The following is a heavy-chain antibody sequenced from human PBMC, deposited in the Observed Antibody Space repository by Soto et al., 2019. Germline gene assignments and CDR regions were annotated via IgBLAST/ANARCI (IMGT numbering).Heavy chain of an antibody. CDR3: ARGQQAAIGDYYYHGLDV. CDR2: IRSRANTYAT. J-gene: IGHJ6*02. CDR1: ELNFSGSA. Sequence: PVGSLRRSCAASELNFSGSAIHWVRQAPGKGLEWVGRIRSRANTYATSSGESVRGRFTFFRDDSKNMAFLQMNTLKTEDTAIYYCARGQQAAIGDYYYHGLDVWGQGTSVTVSS. V-gene: IGHV3-73*01. D-gene: IGHD3-10*01.